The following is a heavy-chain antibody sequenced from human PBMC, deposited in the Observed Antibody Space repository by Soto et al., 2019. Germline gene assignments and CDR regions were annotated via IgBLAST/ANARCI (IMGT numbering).Heavy chain of an antibody. V-gene: IGHV3-23*01. CDR1: GFTFSSYA. J-gene: IGHJ4*02. CDR3: AKDRVLWFGELCYYDY. CDR2: ISGSGGST. D-gene: IGHD3-10*01. Sequence: GGSLRLSCAASGFTFSSYAMSWVRQAPGKGLEWVSAISGSGGSTYYADSVKGRFTISRDNSKNTLYLQMNSLRAEDTAVYYCAKDRVLWFGELCYYDYWGQGTLVTVSS.